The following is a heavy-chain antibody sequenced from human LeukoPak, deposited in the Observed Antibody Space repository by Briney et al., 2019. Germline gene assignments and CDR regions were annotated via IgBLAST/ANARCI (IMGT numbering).Heavy chain of an antibody. J-gene: IGHJ4*02. D-gene: IGHD1-1*01. V-gene: IGHV3-23*01. CDR1: GFTFSNYA. CDR3: AEAPPYKKYFDY. Sequence: GGSLRLSCAASGFTFSNYAMSWVRQAPGKGLEWVSTISNSGDATYYADSVKGRFTISRDNSKNTQYQQMNSLRAEDTAVYCCAEAPPYKKYFDYWGQGTLVTVSS. CDR2: ISNSGDAT.